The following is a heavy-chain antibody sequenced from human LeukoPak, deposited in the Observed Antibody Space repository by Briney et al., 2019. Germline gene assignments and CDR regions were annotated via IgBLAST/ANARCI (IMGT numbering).Heavy chain of an antibody. CDR2: ISFDGSYK. D-gene: IGHD4-23*01. V-gene: IGHV3-30*18. J-gene: IGHJ4*02. CDR3: AKDYGGENLDY. Sequence: GGSLRLSCAASGFTFSSFGMHWVRQAPGKGLEWVAVISFDGSYKSYAVSMKGRFTISRDNSKSTMYLHMNSLRLEDTAVYYCAKDYGGENLDYWGQGTLVTVSS. CDR1: GFTFSSFG.